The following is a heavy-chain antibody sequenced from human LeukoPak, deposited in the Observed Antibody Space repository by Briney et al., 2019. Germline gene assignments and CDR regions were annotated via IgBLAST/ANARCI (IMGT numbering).Heavy chain of an antibody. D-gene: IGHD2-2*01. Sequence: GSLRLSCAASGFTFSTYSMNWVRQAPGKGLEWVSSISSSSSDIYYADSVKGRFTISRDNAKNSLYLQMNSLRAEDTAVYYCVRVQGHSGYCGSTSCHEGYYGMDVWGQGTTVTVSS. J-gene: IGHJ6*02. V-gene: IGHV3-21*01. CDR3: VRVQGHSGYCGSTSCHEGYYGMDV. CDR1: GFTFSTYS. CDR2: ISSSSSDI.